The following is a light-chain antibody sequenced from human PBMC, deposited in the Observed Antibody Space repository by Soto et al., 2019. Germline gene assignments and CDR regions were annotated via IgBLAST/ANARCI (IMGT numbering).Light chain of an antibody. Sequence: DIQMTQSPSTLSASVGDRVTITCRANQSISSWLAWYQRRPGKAPRLLISKASSLESGVPSRLSGGGFGTEFSLTISSLQHDDFATYYCQQYYSRVTFGQGTTVEIK. V-gene: IGKV1-5*03. CDR3: QQYYSRVT. J-gene: IGKJ1*01. CDR1: QSISSW. CDR2: KAS.